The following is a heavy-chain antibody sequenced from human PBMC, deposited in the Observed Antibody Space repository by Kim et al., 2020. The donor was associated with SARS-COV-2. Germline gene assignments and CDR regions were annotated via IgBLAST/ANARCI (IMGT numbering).Heavy chain of an antibody. CDR2: IDYRGTT. J-gene: IGHJ4*02. V-gene: IGHV4-39*01. Sequence: IDYRGTTNYNPSLKSRVTISIDTSKNQFSLKLSSVTAADTAVYYCAKGLNWGQGTLVTVSS. CDR3: AKGLN.